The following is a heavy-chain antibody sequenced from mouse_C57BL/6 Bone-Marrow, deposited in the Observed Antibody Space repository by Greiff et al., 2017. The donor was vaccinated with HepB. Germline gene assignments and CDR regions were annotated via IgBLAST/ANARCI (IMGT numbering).Heavy chain of an antibody. CDR1: GFNIKDDY. CDR3: TTAHVVGFDY. CDR2: IDPENGDT. V-gene: IGHV14-4*01. D-gene: IGHD1-1*02. Sequence: EVQLQQSGAELVRPGASVKLSCTASGFNIKDDYMHWVKQRPEQGLEWIGWIDPENGDTEYASKFQGKATITADTSSNTAYLQLSSLTSEDTAVYYCTTAHVVGFDYWGQGTTLTVSS. J-gene: IGHJ2*01.